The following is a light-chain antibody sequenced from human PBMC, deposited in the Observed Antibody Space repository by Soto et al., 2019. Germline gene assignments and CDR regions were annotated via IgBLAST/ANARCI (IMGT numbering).Light chain of an antibody. CDR3: QQYSSSPRT. J-gene: IGKJ1*01. Sequence: EIVLTQSPGTLSLSPGERATLSCRASQSVTSSHLAWYQQKPGQAPRLLIYGASSRATGIPARFSGSGSGTDFTLTISRLEPEDFAVYYCQQYSSSPRTFGQGTKVEIK. V-gene: IGKV3-20*01. CDR1: QSVTSSH. CDR2: GAS.